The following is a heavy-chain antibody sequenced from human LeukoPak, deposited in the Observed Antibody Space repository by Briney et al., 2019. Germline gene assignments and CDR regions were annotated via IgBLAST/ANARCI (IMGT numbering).Heavy chain of an antibody. V-gene: IGHV1-24*01. CDR1: GYTLTELS. Sequence: ASVKVSCEVSGYTLTELSMHWVRQAPGKGLEWMGGFDPEDGETIYAQKFQGRVTMTEDTSTDTAYMELSSLRSVDTAVYYCATDRGHYYDSSGYSSFDYWGQGTLVTVSS. D-gene: IGHD3-22*01. CDR3: ATDRGHYYDSSGYSSFDY. J-gene: IGHJ4*02. CDR2: FDPEDGET.